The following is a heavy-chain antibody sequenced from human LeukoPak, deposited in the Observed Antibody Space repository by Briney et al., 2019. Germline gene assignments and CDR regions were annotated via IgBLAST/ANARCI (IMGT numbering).Heavy chain of an antibody. J-gene: IGHJ6*03. CDR3: ARDRGYSYGRSYYYYYYMDV. V-gene: IGHV1-46*01. CDR2: INPSGGST. D-gene: IGHD5-18*01. CDR1: GYTFTSYY. Sequence: ASVKVSCKASGYTFTSYYMHWVRQAPGQGLEWMGIINPSGGSTSYAQKFQGRVTMTRDMSTSTVYMELSSLRSEDTAVYYCARDRGYSYGRSYYYYYYMDVWGKGTTVTISS.